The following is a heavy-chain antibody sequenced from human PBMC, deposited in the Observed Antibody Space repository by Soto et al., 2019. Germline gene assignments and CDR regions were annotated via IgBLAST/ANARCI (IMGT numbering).Heavy chain of an antibody. CDR2: IIPIFGTA. D-gene: IGHD5-12*01. J-gene: IGHJ6*02. V-gene: IGHV1-69*13. CDR3: VATPVKVRWGMDV. CDR1: GGTFSSYA. Sequence: SVKVSCKASGGTFSSYAISWVRQAPGQGLEWMGGIIPIFGTANYAQKFQGRVTITADESTSTAYMELSSLRSEDTAVYYCVATPVKVRWGMDVWGQGTTVTVSS.